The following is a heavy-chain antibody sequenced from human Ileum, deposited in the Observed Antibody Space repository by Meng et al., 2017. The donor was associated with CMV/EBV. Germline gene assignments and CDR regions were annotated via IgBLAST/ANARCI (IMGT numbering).Heavy chain of an antibody. V-gene: IGHV3-21*01. J-gene: IGHJ4*02. CDR2: IGRSGTDV. Sequence: EVQLVESGGXXXXXGXSLRLCCAASEFIFKTYDMYWVRQAPGKGLEWVSSIGRSGTDVAYADPVEGRFTISRDKNSLYLEMKSLRADDTAVYYCLTDPNWGAFWGQGTRVTVSS. D-gene: IGHD1-26*01. CDR1: EFIFKTYD. CDR3: LTDPNWGAF.